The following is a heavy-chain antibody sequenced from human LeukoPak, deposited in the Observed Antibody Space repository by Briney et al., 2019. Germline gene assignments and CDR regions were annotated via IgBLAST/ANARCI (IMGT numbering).Heavy chain of an antibody. J-gene: IGHJ4*02. V-gene: IGHV1-2*02. CDR1: EYTFTDYY. CDR2: INPNSGDT. Sequence: ASVKVSCKASEYTFTDYYMHWVRQAPGQGLEWMGWINPNSGDTNYAQKFQGRVTMTRDPSISTAYMALTRLRSDDTAVYYCARDAWLVGTTNLYYFDYWGQGTLVAVSS. D-gene: IGHD1-26*01. CDR3: ARDAWLVGTTNLYYFDY.